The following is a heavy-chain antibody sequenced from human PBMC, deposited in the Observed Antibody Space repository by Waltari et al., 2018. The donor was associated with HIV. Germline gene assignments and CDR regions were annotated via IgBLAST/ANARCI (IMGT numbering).Heavy chain of an antibody. J-gene: IGHJ4*02. D-gene: IGHD6-19*01. CDR3: AREGRVGGSFDY. V-gene: IGHV3-21*01. CDR2: NSSSNSYI. Sequence: EVQLVESGGGLVKPGGSLRLSCAASGFPFSSYSMNRVRQVPGKGLEWVSSNSSSNSYIYYADSVKGRFTISRDNAKNSLYLQMNSLRAEDTAVYYWAREGRVGGSFDYWGQGTLVTVSS. CDR1: GFPFSSYS.